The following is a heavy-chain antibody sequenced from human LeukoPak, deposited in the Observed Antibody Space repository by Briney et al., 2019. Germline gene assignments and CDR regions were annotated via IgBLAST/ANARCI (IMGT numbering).Heavy chain of an antibody. CDR1: GFTFSSYA. Sequence: GGSLRLSCAASGFTFSSYAMGWVRQAPGKGLEWVSAISGSGGGTYYADSVKGRFTISRDNSKNTLYLQMNSLRAEDTAVYYCAKHKYSSSWYRRNWFDPWGQGTLVTVSS. D-gene: IGHD6-13*01. V-gene: IGHV3-23*01. CDR2: ISGSGGGT. J-gene: IGHJ5*02. CDR3: AKHKYSSSWYRRNWFDP.